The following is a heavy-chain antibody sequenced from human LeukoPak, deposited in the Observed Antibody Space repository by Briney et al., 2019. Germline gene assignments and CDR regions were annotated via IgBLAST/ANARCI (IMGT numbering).Heavy chain of an antibody. CDR1: GFTFSSCS. D-gene: IGHD3-10*01. CDR3: AILGELSYYGMDV. Sequence: GGSLRLSCAASGFTFSSCSMNWVRQAPGKGLEWVSVIYSGGSTYYADSVKGRFTISRDNSKNTLYLQMNSLRAEDTAVYYCAILGELSYYGMDVWGQGTTVTVSS. CDR2: IYSGGST. V-gene: IGHV3-66*01. J-gene: IGHJ6*02.